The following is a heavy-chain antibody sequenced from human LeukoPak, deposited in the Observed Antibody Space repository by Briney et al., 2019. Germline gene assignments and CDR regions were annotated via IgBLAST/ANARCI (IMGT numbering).Heavy chain of an antibody. J-gene: IGHJ4*02. V-gene: IGHV1-2*02. CDR2: INPNSGGT. Sequence: ASVKVSCKASGYTFTGYYIHWVRQAPGQGLEWIGWINPNSGGTNYAQKFQGRVTMTRDTSITTAYMERTRLRSDDTAVYYCARGSDTSGHYSRFYWGQGTLVTVSS. CDR1: GYTFTGYY. D-gene: IGHD3-22*01. CDR3: ARGSDTSGHYSRFY.